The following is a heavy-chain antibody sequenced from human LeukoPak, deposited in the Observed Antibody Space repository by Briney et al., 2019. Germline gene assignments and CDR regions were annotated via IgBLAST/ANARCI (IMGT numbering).Heavy chain of an antibody. V-gene: IGHV1-2*02. CDR3: ARERIQLWSFDY. J-gene: IGHJ4*02. CDR1: GYTFTGYY. Sequence: GASVKVSCKASGYTFTGYYMHWVRQAPGQGLEWMGWINPNSGGTNYAQKLQGRVTMTRDTSISTAYMELSRLRSDDTAVYYCARERIQLWSFDYWGQGTLVTVSS. CDR2: INPNSGGT. D-gene: IGHD5-18*01.